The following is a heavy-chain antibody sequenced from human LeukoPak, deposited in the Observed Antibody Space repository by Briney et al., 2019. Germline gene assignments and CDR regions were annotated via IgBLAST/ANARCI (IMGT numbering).Heavy chain of an antibody. CDR2: ISSSGSTI. Sequence: GGSLRLSCAASGFTFSSYEMNWVRQAAGKGLEWVSYISSSGSTIYYADSVKGRFTISRDNAKNSLYLQMNSLGAEDTAVYYCARWDYGDSYFDYWGQGTLVTVSS. D-gene: IGHD4-17*01. J-gene: IGHJ4*02. V-gene: IGHV3-48*03. CDR1: GFTFSSYE. CDR3: ARWDYGDSYFDY.